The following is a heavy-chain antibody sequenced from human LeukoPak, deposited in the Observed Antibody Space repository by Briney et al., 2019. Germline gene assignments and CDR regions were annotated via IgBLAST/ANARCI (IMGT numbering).Heavy chain of an antibody. Sequence: GGSLRLSCAASGFTFSSYGMHWVRQAPGKGLEWVAVISYDGSNKYYADSVKGRFTISRDNSKDTLYLQMNSLRAEDTAVYYCAKDGEYSSGWYRGYYFDYWGQGTLVTVSS. CDR1: GFTFSSYG. D-gene: IGHD6-19*01. V-gene: IGHV3-30*18. CDR2: ISYDGSNK. J-gene: IGHJ4*02. CDR3: AKDGEYSSGWYRGYYFDY.